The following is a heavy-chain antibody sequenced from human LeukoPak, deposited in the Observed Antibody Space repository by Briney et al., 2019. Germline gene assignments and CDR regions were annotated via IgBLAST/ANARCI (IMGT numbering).Heavy chain of an antibody. CDR3: ARITWGGYDSSDLPGAFDI. CDR2: IYYSGST. D-gene: IGHD3-22*01. Sequence: PSETLSLTCTVSGGSISSSSYYWGWIRQPPGKGLEWIGSIYYSGSTYYNPSLKSRVTISVDTSKNQFSLKLSSVTAADTAVYYCARITWGGYDSSDLPGAFDIWGQGTMVTVSS. V-gene: IGHV4-39*07. CDR1: GGSISSSSYY. J-gene: IGHJ3*02.